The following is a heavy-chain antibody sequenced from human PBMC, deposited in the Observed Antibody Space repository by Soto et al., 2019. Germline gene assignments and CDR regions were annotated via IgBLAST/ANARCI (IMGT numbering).Heavy chain of an antibody. CDR2: IHYKQGA. D-gene: IGHD2-15*01. CDR1: GPSITSNS. CDR3: ARDNSQNYGTPAASSWFHP. V-gene: IGHV4-59*13. Sequence: PSETLSLTCTVSGPSITSNSWSWIRQPPGMGLQWIGHIHYKQGANYNPSLRSRAAISADTSKNQFSLTLSSVTAADTAVYYCARDNSQNYGTPAASSWFHPWGQGTPVTVSS. J-gene: IGHJ5*02.